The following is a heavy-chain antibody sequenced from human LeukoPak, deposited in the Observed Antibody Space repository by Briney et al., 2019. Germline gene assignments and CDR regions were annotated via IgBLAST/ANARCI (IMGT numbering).Heavy chain of an antibody. CDR2: IRYDGSNK. V-gene: IGHV3-30*02. CDR3: ARDATGQLLKKAAHRLGAFDI. CDR1: GFAFSSYG. J-gene: IGHJ3*02. D-gene: IGHD6-6*01. Sequence: GGSLRLSCAASGFAFSSYGMHWVRQAPGKGLGWVAFIRYDGSNKYYADSVKGRFTISRDNSKNTLYLQMNSLRAEDTAVYYCARDATGQLLKKAAHRLGAFDIWGQGTMVTVSS.